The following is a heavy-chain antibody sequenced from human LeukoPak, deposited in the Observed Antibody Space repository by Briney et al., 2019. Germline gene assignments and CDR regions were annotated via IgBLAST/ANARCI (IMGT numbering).Heavy chain of an antibody. CDR1: GFTFSTYA. Sequence: GGSLRLSCAASGFTFSTYAMSWVRQAPGKGLEWVSGIIPSGHTTYYADSVKGRFTISRDSSKNTLYLQMNSLRAEDTAVYYCAKKLEYWGQGTLVTVSS. D-gene: IGHD3-3*01. CDR2: IIPSGHTT. CDR3: AKKLEY. V-gene: IGHV3-23*01. J-gene: IGHJ4*02.